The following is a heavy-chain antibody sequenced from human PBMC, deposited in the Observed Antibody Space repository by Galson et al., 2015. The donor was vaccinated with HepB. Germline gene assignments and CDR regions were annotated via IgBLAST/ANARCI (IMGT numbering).Heavy chain of an antibody. J-gene: IGHJ6*03. V-gene: IGHV3-23*01. D-gene: IGHD2-2*02. Sequence: SLRLSCAASGFTFSSYTMGWVRQAPGKGLEWVSAISGSGGSTYYADSVKGRFTISRDNSKNTLYLQMNSLRAEDTAVYYCAKNDIVVVPAAIPNYYYYYMDVWGKGTTVTVSS. CDR2: ISGSGGST. CDR3: AKNDIVVVPAAIPNYYYYYMDV. CDR1: GFTFSSYT.